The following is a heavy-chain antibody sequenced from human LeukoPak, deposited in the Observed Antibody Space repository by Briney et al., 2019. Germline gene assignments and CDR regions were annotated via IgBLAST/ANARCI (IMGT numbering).Heavy chain of an antibody. Sequence: SGTLSLTCAVSGGSISSSNWWSWVRQPPGKGLAWIGEIYHSGSTNYNPSLKSRVTISVDKSKNQFSLKLSSVTAADTAVYYCARRLAAISRYSGYNWGQGTLVTVSS. J-gene: IGHJ4*02. D-gene: IGHD5-12*01. CDR3: ARRLAAISRYSGYN. V-gene: IGHV4-4*02. CDR2: IYHSGST. CDR1: GGSISSSNW.